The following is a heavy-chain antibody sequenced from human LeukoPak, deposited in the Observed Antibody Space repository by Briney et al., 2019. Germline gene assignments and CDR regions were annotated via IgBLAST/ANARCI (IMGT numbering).Heavy chain of an antibody. J-gene: IGHJ1*01. V-gene: IGHV3-23*01. CDR2: ISGSGGST. CDR3: AKDRITMVRGVISGYFQH. D-gene: IGHD3-10*01. CDR1: GFTFSSYG. Sequence: PGGSLRLSCAASGFTFSSYGMSWVRQAPGKGLEWVSAISGSGGSTYYADSVKGRFTISRDNSKNTLYLQMNSLRAEDTAVYYCAKDRITMVRGVISGYFQHWGQGTLVTVSS.